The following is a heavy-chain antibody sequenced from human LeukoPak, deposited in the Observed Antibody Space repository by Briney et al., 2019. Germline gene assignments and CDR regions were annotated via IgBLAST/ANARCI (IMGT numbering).Heavy chain of an antibody. CDR1: RFTFSKFA. CDR2: IVGSSST. D-gene: IGHD6-13*01. Sequence: GGSLRLSCAASRFTFSKFAMTWVRQAPGKGLEWVSSIVGSSSTYYADSLKGRFTISRDNAKNSLYLQMNSLRAEDTAVYYCARIGAGSSRDYWGQGTLVTVSS. J-gene: IGHJ4*02. CDR3: ARIGAGSSRDY. V-gene: IGHV3-21*01.